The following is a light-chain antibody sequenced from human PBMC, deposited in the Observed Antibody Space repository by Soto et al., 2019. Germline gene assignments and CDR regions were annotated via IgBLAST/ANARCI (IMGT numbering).Light chain of an antibody. CDR2: GAS. Sequence: EIVMTQSPATLSVSPGERATLSCRASQSISTNLAWYQQKPGQAPRLLISGASTRATGIPARFSGSGSGTEFTLTISSLQSDDVASYFCQKYNSGGPLTFGGGTKVEIK. CDR1: QSISTN. J-gene: IGKJ4*01. V-gene: IGKV3-15*01. CDR3: QKYNSGGPLT.